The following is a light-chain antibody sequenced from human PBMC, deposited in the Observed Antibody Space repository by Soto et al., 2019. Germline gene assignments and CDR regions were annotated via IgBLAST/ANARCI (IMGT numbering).Light chain of an antibody. V-gene: IGKV3-11*01. CDR2: DAS. Sequence: EVLLTQSPATLSLSPGERATLSCRAGQSISYYVAWYQQKPGQAPRLLIYDASTRATDIPARFSGRGSGTDFTLTISSLEPDDFAVYYCQYGGAFGPGTKVEIK. CDR3: QYGGA. CDR1: QSISYY. J-gene: IGKJ3*01.